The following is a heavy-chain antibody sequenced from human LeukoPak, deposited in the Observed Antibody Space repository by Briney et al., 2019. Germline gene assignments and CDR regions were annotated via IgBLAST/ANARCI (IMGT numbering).Heavy chain of an antibody. J-gene: IGHJ5*02. CDR3: ARLLGYYYDSSGYSKWFDP. CDR2: IYPGASDT. V-gene: IGHV5-51*01. Sequence: GESLKISCRGSGYSFTSYLIGWVRQMPGKGLEWMGIIYPGASDTRYSPSFQDQVTIAADKSISTAYLQWSSLKASDTAMYYCARLLGYYYDSSGYSKWFDPWGQGTLVTVSS. CDR1: GYSFTSYL. D-gene: IGHD3-22*01.